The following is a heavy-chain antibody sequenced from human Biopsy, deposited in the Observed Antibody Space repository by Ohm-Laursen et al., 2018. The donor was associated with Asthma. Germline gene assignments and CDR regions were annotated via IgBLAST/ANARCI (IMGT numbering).Heavy chain of an antibody. CDR1: GFTLSSYA. CDR3: ARQSGQDYGDSSGFDI. J-gene: IGHJ3*02. CDR2: ISSDGNNK. Sequence: SSLRLSCAASGFTLSSYALHWVRQAPGKGLEWVALISSDGNNKYYADSVRGRFTISRDNSRNRLYLQINRLTVEDSAVYFCARQSGQDYGDSSGFDIWGQGTKVAVSS. D-gene: IGHD3-22*01. V-gene: IGHV3-30-3*01.